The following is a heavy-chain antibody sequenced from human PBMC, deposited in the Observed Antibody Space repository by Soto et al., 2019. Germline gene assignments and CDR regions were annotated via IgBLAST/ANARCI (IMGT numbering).Heavy chain of an antibody. J-gene: IGHJ4*02. D-gene: IGHD4-4*01. V-gene: IGHV4-30-2*01. Sequence: QLQLQESSSGLVKPSQTLSLTCAVSGGSISSGGYSCSWIRQPPGKGLEWIGYIYHSGSTYYNPSLKSRVTISVDRSKNQFSLKLSSVTAADTAVYYCARGMTTVTTFDYWGQGTLVTVSS. CDR3: ARGMTTVTTFDY. CDR2: IYHSGST. CDR1: GGSISSGGYS.